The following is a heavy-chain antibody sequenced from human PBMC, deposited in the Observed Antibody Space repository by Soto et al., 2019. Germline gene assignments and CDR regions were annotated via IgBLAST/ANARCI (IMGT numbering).Heavy chain of an antibody. CDR2: ITGSGGVT. D-gene: IGHD2-21*01. Sequence: EVKLVESGGALVQPGGSLRLSCTASGFDFSGSEMNWFRQAAGKGLEWVAYITGSGGVTFHADSVKGRFSISRDNAKNSLFLDMSDLTADDTVVYYCAKVAPFILGSPFWGQGTLVTVSS. CDR1: GFDFSGSE. J-gene: IGHJ4*02. CDR3: AKVAPFILGSPF. V-gene: IGHV3-48*03.